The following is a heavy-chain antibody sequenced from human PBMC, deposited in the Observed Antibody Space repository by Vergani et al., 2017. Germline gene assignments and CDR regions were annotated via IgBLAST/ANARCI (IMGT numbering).Heavy chain of an antibody. CDR3: ARDAPLAECGGGSGYCGGYYYYGMDV. Sequence: EVQLLEPGGGLVQPGGSLRLSCAASGFPFSSYALSWVRQAPGMGLAWVSVIYTGGSTYYADSVKGRFTIARDDSKNTLNLQMNSLRAEDPAVYYCARDAPLAECGGGSGYCGGYYYYGMDVWGQGTTVTVSS. D-gene: IGHD2-15*01. CDR2: IYTGGST. V-gene: IGHV3-23*03. CDR1: GFPFSSYA. J-gene: IGHJ6*02.